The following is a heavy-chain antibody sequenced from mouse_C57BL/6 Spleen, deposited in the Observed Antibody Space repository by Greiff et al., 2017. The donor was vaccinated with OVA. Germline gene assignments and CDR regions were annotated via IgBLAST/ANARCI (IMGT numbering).Heavy chain of an antibody. D-gene: IGHD2-10*01. CDR3: ATVAYYAYYGLFAY. J-gene: IGHJ2*01. CDR2: IYPGSGST. Sequence: VQLQQPGAELVKPGASVKMSCKASGYTFTSYWITWVKQRPGQGLEWIGDIYPGSGSTNYNEKFKSKATLTVDTSSSTAYMPLSSLTSAYSAVYYCATVAYYAYYGLFAYWGQGTTLTVSS. V-gene: IGHV1-55*01. CDR1: GYTFTSYW.